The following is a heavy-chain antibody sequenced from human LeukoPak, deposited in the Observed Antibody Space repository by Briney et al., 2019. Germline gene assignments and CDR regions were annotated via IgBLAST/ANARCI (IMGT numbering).Heavy chain of an antibody. Sequence: GGSLRLSCAASGFTFSNYGMHWVRQAPGKGLEWVAFIRYDGSDKYYADSVKGRFTISRDNSKNTLYLQMNSLRAEDTAVYYCARAKYGTGNFDYWGQGTLVTVSS. V-gene: IGHV3-30*02. J-gene: IGHJ4*02. CDR2: IRYDGSDK. CDR3: ARAKYGTGNFDY. D-gene: IGHD1-14*01. CDR1: GFTFSNYG.